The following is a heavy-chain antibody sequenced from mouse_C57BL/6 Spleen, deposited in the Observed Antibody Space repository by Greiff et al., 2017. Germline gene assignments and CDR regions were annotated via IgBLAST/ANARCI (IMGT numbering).Heavy chain of an antibody. Sequence: QVQLQQPGAELVKPGASVKLSCKASGYTFTSYWMHWVKQRPGRGLEWIGRIDPNSGGTKYNEKFKSKATLTVDKPSSTAYMQLSSLTSEDSAVYYCSRPLYGSRPNWYYEVWGTGTTVTVAS. CDR1: GYTFTSYW. CDR3: SRPLYGSRPNWYYEV. D-gene: IGHD1-1*01. J-gene: IGHJ1*03. CDR2: IDPNSGGT. V-gene: IGHV1-72*01.